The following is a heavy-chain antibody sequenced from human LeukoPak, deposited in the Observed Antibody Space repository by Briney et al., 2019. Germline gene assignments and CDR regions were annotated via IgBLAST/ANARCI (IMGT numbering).Heavy chain of an antibody. J-gene: IGHJ4*02. V-gene: IGHV3-15*01. CDR2: IKAKNDGERT. Sequence: GGSLRLSCAASGFIFNKAWMNWVRHAPGKGPEWVCRIKAKNDGERTDYRAPVKGTFTISSDDSKNTLYMQMNSLKTDDTAIYYCTPVVVEARGFWGPGNLVTVSS. CDR3: TPVVVEARGF. D-gene: IGHD2-15*01. CDR1: GFIFNKAW.